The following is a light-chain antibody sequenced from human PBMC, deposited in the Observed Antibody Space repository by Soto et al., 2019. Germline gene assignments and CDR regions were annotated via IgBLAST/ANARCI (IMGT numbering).Light chain of an antibody. CDR1: QSVSSN. CDR2: GAS. CDR3: QQYNNWPL. Sequence: EIVMTQSPATLSVSPGERATLSCRASQSVSSNLAWYQQKPGQAPRLLIYGASTRATGIPARFSGXGSGTEFTLTISXLQXEDFAVYYCQQYNNWPLFGGGTKVEIK. V-gene: IGKV3-15*01. J-gene: IGKJ4*01.